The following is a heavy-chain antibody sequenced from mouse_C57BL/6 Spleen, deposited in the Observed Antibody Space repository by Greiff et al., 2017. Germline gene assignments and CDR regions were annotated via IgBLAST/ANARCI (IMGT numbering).Heavy chain of an antibody. J-gene: IGHJ3*01. CDR2: ISYDGSN. CDR1: GYSITSGYY. V-gene: IGHV3-6*01. D-gene: IGHD1-1*01. Sequence: ESGPGLVKPSQSLSLTCSVTGYSITSGYYWNWIRQFPGNKLEWMGYISYDGSNNYNPSLKNRISITRDTSKNQFFLKLNSVTTEDTATYYCARGTTELSAYWGQGTLVTVSA. CDR3: ARGTTELSAY.